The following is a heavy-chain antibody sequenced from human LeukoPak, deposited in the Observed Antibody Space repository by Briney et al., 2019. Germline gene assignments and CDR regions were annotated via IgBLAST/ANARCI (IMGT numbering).Heavy chain of an antibody. CDR3: ARGLSGSYYASDP. V-gene: IGHV3-48*02. CDR1: GFTFSSYS. J-gene: IGHJ5*02. D-gene: IGHD1-26*01. Sequence: GVSLRLSCAASGFTFSSYSMNWVRQAPGKGLEWVSYISSSSTIYYADSVKGRFTISRDNAKNSLYLQMNSLRDEDTAVYYCARGLSGSYYASDPWGQGTLVTVSS. CDR2: ISSSSTI.